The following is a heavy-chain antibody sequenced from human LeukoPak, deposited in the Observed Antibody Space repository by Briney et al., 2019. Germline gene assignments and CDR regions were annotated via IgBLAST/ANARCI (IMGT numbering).Heavy chain of an antibody. CDR3: AKGTKLVMTIPDY. CDR2: MNPNSGNT. V-gene: IGHV1-8*01. Sequence: ASVKVSCKASGYTFTSYDINWVRQATGQGLEWMGWMNPNSGNTGYAQKFQGRVTMTRNTSISTAYMELSSLRSEDTAVYYCAKGTKLVMTIPDYWGQGILVTVSS. D-gene: IGHD1/OR15-1a*01. J-gene: IGHJ4*02. CDR1: GYTFTSYD.